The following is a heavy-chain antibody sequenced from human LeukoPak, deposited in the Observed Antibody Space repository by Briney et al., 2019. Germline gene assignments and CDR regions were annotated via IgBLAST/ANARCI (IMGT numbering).Heavy chain of an antibody. D-gene: IGHD4/OR15-4a*01. Sequence: PGGSLRLSCAASGFTFRNYWRSWVRQAPGKGLEWVANIKPDGSDNYYVDSVKGRFTIFRDNAKNSLYLQMDSLRAGDTAVYYCARDCETYCAFDAPDYWGQGTLVTVSS. CDR3: ARDCETYCAFDAPDY. J-gene: IGHJ4*02. V-gene: IGHV3-7*01. CDR1: GFTFRNYW. CDR2: IKPDGSDN.